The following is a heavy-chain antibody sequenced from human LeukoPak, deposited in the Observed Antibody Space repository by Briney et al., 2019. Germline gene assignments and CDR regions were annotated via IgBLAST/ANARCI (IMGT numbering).Heavy chain of an antibody. CDR2: GSESGGT. J-gene: IGHJ5*02. D-gene: IGHD3-3*01. Sequence: GSLRLSCAASGFTFSSYWMSWVRQAPGKGLEWIGEGSESGGTKFNPSLKSRVTISADTSKNQFSLKPNSVTAADTAVYYCAKNGQSGFSFDPWGQGTLVTVSS. CDR1: GFTFSSYW. CDR3: AKNGQSGFSFDP. V-gene: IGHV4-34*08.